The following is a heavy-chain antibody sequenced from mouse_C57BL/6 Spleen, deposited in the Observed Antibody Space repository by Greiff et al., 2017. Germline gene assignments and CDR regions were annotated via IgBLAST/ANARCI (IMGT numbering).Heavy chain of an antibody. D-gene: IGHD2-4*01. Sequence: EVQLVESGEGLVKPGGSLKLSCAASGFTFSSYALSWFRQTPEKRLEWVAYISSGGDYIYYADTVKGRFTISRDNARNTLYLQMSSLKSEDTAMYYCTRDDYDVYWYFDVWGTGTTVTVSA. J-gene: IGHJ1*03. CDR2: ISSGGDYI. CDR1: GFTFSSYA. V-gene: IGHV5-9-1*02. CDR3: TRDDYDVYWYFDV.